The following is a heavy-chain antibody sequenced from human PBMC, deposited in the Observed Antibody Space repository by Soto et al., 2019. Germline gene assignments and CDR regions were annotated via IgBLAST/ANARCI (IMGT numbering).Heavy chain of an antibody. CDR3: ASFSSSRYYYYYGMDV. J-gene: IGHJ6*02. V-gene: IGHV5-51*01. CDR2: IYPGDSDT. D-gene: IGHD2-2*01. CDR1: GYSFTSYW. Sequence: LGESLKISCKGSGYSFTSYWVGWVRQMPGKGLEWMGIIYPGDSDTRYSPSFQGQVTISADKSISTAYLQWSSLKASDTAMYYCASFSSSRYYYYYGMDVWGQGTTVTVSS.